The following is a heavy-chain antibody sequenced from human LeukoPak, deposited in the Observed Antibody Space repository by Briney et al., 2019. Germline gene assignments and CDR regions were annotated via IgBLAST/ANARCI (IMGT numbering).Heavy chain of an antibody. CDR3: ARGGVSNSWYRTPDY. V-gene: IGHV1-18*01. CDR1: GYSFPNYG. Sequence: ASVKVSCKTSGYSFPNYGISWVRQAPGQGLEWMGWISAYDGNTNFVQKFQGRVTMSTDTSTSTAYVELRSLRSDDTAVYYCARGGVSNSWYRTPDYWGQGTLVTVSS. J-gene: IGHJ4*02. D-gene: IGHD2-2*01. CDR2: ISAYDGNT.